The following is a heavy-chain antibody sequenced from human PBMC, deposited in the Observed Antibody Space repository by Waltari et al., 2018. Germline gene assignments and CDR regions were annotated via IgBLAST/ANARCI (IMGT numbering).Heavy chain of an antibody. CDR3: AASTVFGVVVDY. J-gene: IGHJ4*02. V-gene: IGHV4-61*09. CDR1: GVSVSCGSFS. Sequence: QVYLQESGPGLVEPSQTLSLTCRVFGVSVSCGSFSWTWIRQPAGKGLEWVGYSILGRTNYNPSLKSRVNISVDTSKNQFSLNLSSVTAADTAVYFCAASTVFGVVVDYWGQGTPVTVSS. D-gene: IGHD3-3*01. CDR2: SILGRT.